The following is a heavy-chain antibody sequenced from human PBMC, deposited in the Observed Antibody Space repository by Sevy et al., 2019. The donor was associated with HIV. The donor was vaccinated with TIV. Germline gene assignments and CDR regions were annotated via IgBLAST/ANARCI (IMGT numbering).Heavy chain of an antibody. J-gene: IGHJ4*02. Sequence: GGSLRLSCAASGFIFSSYGMHWVRQAPGNGLEWVTIISYDGSSKYYADSVKGRFTISRDNSENILYLQMNSLRTDDTAVYYCVKGGVTWELLDYSGQGTLVTVSS. CDR1: GFIFSSYG. CDR3: VKGGVTWELLDY. CDR2: ISYDGSSK. V-gene: IGHV3-30*18. D-gene: IGHD1-26*01.